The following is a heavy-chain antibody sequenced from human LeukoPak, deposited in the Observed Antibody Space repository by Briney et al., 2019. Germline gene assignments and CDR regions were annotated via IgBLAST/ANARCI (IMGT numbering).Heavy chain of an antibody. J-gene: IGHJ4*02. Sequence: SETLSLTCTVSGVSISYYYWSWIRQPPGKGLEWIGYIHYSGSTNYNPSLKSRVTISVDTSKNQFSLKLSSVTAADTAVYYCARVVLWFGELSGHFDYWGQGTLVTVSS. D-gene: IGHD3-10*01. CDR1: GVSISYYY. V-gene: IGHV4-59*12. CDR2: IHYSGST. CDR3: ARVVLWFGELSGHFDY.